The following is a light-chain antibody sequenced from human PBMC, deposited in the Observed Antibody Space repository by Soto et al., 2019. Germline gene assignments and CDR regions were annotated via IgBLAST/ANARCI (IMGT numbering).Light chain of an antibody. CDR3: QQYNSYWT. V-gene: IGKV1-5*01. CDR1: QSLGTY. Sequence: DIQMTQSPSSSSASIGDRVVITCRASQSLGTYLNWYQQKPGKAPDLLIYAASTLHSGVPSRFSGDGSGTEFTLTISSLQPDDFATYYCQQYNSYWTFGQGTKVDIK. CDR2: AAS. J-gene: IGKJ1*01.